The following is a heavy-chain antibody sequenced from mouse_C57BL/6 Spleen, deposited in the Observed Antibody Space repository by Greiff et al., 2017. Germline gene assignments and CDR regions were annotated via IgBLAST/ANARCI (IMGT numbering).Heavy chain of an antibody. V-gene: IGHV1-64*01. Sequence: QVQLQQPGAELVKPGASVKLSCKASGYTFTSYWMHWVKQRPGQGLEWIGMIHPNSGSTNYHEKFKSKATLTVDKSSSPAYMQLSSLTSEDSAFYYCARSPYYYGSSPFAMDYGGQEPSGPV. CDR3: ARSPYYYGSSPFAMDY. J-gene: IGHJ4*01. CDR2: IHPNSGST. CDR1: GYTFTSYW. D-gene: IGHD1-1*01.